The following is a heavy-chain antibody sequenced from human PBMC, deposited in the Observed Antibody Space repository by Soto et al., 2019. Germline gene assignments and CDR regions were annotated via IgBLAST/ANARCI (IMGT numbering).Heavy chain of an antibody. D-gene: IGHD4-17*01. V-gene: IGHV3-66*01. CDR3: ASYGDYDKNAFDI. CDR2: IYSGGGT. Sequence: EVQLVESGGGLVQPGGSLRLSCAASGFSVSRSYMSWVRQAPGKGLEWVSIIYSGGGTYYADSVKGRFTISRDNSKNTLYLQMNSLRAEDTAVYYCASYGDYDKNAFDIWGQGTMVTVSS. CDR1: GFSVSRSY. J-gene: IGHJ3*02.